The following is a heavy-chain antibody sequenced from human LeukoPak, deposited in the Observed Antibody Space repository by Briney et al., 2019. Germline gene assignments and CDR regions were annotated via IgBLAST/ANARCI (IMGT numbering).Heavy chain of an antibody. Sequence: PSETLSLTCAVSGYSISSGYYWGWIRQPPGQGLEWIGSIYYRGSAYYNPALKSRVTISVDTSKNQLSLKLSSVTAADTAVYYCARGPPGYCSGGSCYWDYWGQGTLVTVSS. D-gene: IGHD2-15*01. CDR3: ARGPPGYCSGGSCYWDY. CDR2: IYYRGSA. CDR1: GYSISSGYY. V-gene: IGHV4-38-2*01. J-gene: IGHJ4*02.